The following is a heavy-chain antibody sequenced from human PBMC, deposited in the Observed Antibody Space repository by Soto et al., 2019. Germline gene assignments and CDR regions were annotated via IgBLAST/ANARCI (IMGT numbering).Heavy chain of an antibody. J-gene: IGHJ5*02. V-gene: IGHV4-59*01. Sequence: SETLSLTCTVSGGSISSYYWSWIRQPPGKGLEWIGYIYYSGSTNYNPSLKSRVTISVDTSKNQFSLKLSSVTAADTAVYYCARDLGYCSSTSCLHWFDPWGQGTLVTVS. D-gene: IGHD2-2*01. CDR3: ARDLGYCSSTSCLHWFDP. CDR2: IYYSGST. CDR1: GGSISSYY.